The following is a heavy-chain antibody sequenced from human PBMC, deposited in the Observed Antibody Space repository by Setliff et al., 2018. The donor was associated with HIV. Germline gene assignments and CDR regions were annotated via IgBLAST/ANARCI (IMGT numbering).Heavy chain of an antibody. V-gene: IGHV4-4*09. CDR3: AREIPYSYGGRGHPL. CDR2: RSTTGST. CDR1: GDSISSYF. J-gene: IGHJ4*02. D-gene: IGHD3-22*01. Sequence: PSETLSLTCTVSGDSISSYFWSWIRQSPGKGLEWIGFRSTTGSTNYNSSLKSRVTISIDTSRNQFSLTVSSVTAADTAVYYCAREIPYSYGGRGHPLWGQGTLVTVSS.